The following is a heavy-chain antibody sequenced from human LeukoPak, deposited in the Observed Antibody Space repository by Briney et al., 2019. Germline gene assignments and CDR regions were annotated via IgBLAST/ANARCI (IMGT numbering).Heavy chain of an antibody. CDR1: GFTFGNYD. Sequence: GGSLRLSCVVSGFTFGNYDMHWVRQAPGKGLEWVARIHYDGSIKNYADSVKGRLTISRDNSKNTLYLQMNSLRAEDTAVYYCAKNLHDAFDIWGQGTMVTVSS. CDR2: IHYDGSIK. CDR3: AKNLHDAFDI. V-gene: IGHV3-30*02. J-gene: IGHJ3*02.